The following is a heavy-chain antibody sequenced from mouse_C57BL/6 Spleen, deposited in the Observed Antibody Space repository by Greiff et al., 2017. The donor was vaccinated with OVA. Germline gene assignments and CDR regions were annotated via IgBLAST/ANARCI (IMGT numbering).Heavy chain of an antibody. J-gene: IGHJ4*01. CDR3: ARETYYSNFYAMDY. CDR1: GYTFTDYY. CDR2: IYPGSGNT. V-gene: IGHV1-76*01. Sequence: QVHVKQSGAELVRPGASVKLSCKASGYTFTDYYINWVKQRPGQGLEWIARIYPGSGNTYYNEKFKGKATLTAEKSSSTAYMQLSSLTSEDSAVYFCARETYYSNFYAMDYWGQGTSVTVSS. D-gene: IGHD2-5*01.